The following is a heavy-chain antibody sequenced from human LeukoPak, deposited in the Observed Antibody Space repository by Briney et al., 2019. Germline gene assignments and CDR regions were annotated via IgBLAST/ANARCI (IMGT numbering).Heavy chain of an antibody. CDR1: GFTFSSYW. CDR2: ISSSSSYI. V-gene: IGHV3-21*01. J-gene: IGHJ5*02. CDR3: ARDSNWNGFDP. Sequence: GGSLRLSCAASGFTFSSYWMSWVRQAPGKGLEWVSSISSSSSYIYYADSVKGRFTISRDNAKNSLYLQMNSLRAEDTAVYYCARDSNWNGFDPWGQGTLVTVSS. D-gene: IGHD1-1*01.